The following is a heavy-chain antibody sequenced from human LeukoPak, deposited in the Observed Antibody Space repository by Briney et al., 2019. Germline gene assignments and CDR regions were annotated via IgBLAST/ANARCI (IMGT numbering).Heavy chain of an antibody. CDR3: ARGLTYDSSTYYISIPLDY. D-gene: IGHD3-22*01. Sequence: GASVKVSCKASGYTFTSYDINWVRQAPGQGLERMGWMNPNSGNTGYAQKFQGRVTMTRNTSISTAYMELSSLRSEDTAVYYCARGLTYDSSTYYISIPLDYWGQGTLVTVSS. CDR2: MNPNSGNT. CDR1: GYTFTSYD. J-gene: IGHJ4*02. V-gene: IGHV1-8*01.